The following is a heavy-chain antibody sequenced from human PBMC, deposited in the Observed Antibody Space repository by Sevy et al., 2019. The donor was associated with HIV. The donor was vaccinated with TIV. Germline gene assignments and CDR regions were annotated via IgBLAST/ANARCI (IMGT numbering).Heavy chain of an antibody. Sequence: ASVKVSCKASGGTFSSYAISWVRQAPGQGLEWMGGIIPIFGTANYAQKFQGRVTITADESTSTAYMELSSLRSKDTAVYYCAITYYYDSSGYPEYFQHWGQGTLVTVSS. J-gene: IGHJ1*01. D-gene: IGHD3-22*01. CDR3: AITYYYDSSGYPEYFQH. CDR1: GGTFSSYA. V-gene: IGHV1-69*13. CDR2: IIPIFGTA.